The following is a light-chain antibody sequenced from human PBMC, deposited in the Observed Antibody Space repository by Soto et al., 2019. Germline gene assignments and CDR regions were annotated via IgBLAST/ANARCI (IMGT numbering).Light chain of an antibody. V-gene: IGKV3-20*01. CDR2: GAS. Sequence: EIMLTQSPGTLSLSPGERVTLSCWASRSVSTRFLAWYQQKPGQAPRVLIYGASSRATGIPDRFSGSGSGSDFTLTISRLEPEDFAVYYCQQYGYSPYTFGQGTKLEIK. J-gene: IGKJ2*01. CDR1: RSVSTRF. CDR3: QQYGYSPYT.